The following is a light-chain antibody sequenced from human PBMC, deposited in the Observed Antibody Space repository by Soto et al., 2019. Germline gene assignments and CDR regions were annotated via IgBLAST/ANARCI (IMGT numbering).Light chain of an antibody. CDR3: SSYAGSNNLV. CDR1: TSNIGRNT. J-gene: IGLJ2*01. Sequence: QSVLTQPPSASGTPGQRVTISCSGSTSNIGRNTVNWYQQLPGTAPKLLIYDNNQRPSGVPDRFSGSTSGTSGSLAISGLQAEDEADYYCSSYAGSNNLVFGGGTKLTVL. CDR2: DNN. V-gene: IGLV1-44*01.